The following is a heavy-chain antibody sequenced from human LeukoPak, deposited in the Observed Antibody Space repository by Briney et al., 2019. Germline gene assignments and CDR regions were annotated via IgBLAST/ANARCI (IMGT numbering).Heavy chain of an antibody. D-gene: IGHD3-16*01. CDR2: INFDGSDT. CDR3: TSSLMD. CDR1: GITLSGHW. V-gene: IGHV3-74*01. J-gene: IGHJ4*02. Sequence: GGSLRLSCAASGITLSGHWMHWVRQAPGKGLVWVSRINFDGSDTSYADFVKGRFTISRDNAKNTLFLQMNSLRAEDTAVYYCTSSLMDWGEGIRVTVSS.